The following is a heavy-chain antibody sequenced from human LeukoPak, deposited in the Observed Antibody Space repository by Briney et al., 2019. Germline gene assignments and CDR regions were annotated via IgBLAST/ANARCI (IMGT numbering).Heavy chain of an antibody. CDR2: ISGSGGYT. J-gene: IGHJ4*02. V-gene: IGHV3-23*01. CDR3: ARGTATHQYSFDY. Sequence: GGSLRLSCAASGFTFSTYAMIWVRQAPGKGLEWVSAISGSGGYTYYADSVKGRFTISRDNSKNILYLQMNSLRAEDTAVYFCARGTATHQYSFDYWGQGTLVTVSS. D-gene: IGHD2-2*01. CDR1: GFTFSTYA.